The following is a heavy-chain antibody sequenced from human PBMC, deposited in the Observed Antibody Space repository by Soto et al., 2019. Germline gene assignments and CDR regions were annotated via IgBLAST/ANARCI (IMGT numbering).Heavy chain of an antibody. CDR3: APRSGYYSYYLDY. V-gene: IGHV2-5*02. D-gene: IGHD3-22*01. J-gene: IGHJ4*02. CDR1: GFSLSTRGVA. Sequence: QIPLKESGPTLVQPTQTLTLTCTFSGFSLSTRGVAVGWFRQPPGKALEWLALIYWDEDKWYSRSLKSRRTSTDDTSKNQVLLPMINIAPVDTARYYCAPRSGYYSYYLDYWGQGIPVTGSS. CDR2: IYWDEDK.